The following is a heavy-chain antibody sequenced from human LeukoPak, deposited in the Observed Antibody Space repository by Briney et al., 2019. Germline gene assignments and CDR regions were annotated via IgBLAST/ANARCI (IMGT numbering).Heavy chain of an antibody. CDR3: AKDRGYSHGFDY. V-gene: IGHV3-30*18. CDR1: GFTFSNYW. Sequence: GGSLRLSCAASGFTFSNYWMSWVRQAPGKGLEWVAAISYDGRNKEYVDSVKGRFTISRDNSKNTLYLQMNSLRAEDTAVYYCAKDRGYSHGFDYWGQGTLVTVSS. CDR2: ISYDGRNK. J-gene: IGHJ4*02. D-gene: IGHD5-18*01.